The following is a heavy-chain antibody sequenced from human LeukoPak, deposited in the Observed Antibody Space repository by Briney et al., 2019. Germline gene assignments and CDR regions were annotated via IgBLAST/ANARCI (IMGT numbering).Heavy chain of an antibody. V-gene: IGHV3-30*18. D-gene: IGHD5-18*01. CDR2: ISYDGSNK. CDR1: GFTFSSYG. Sequence: GGSLRLSCAASGFTFSSYGMHWVRQAPGKGLEWVAVISYDGSNKYYADSVKGRFTISRDNSKNTLYLQMNSLRAEDTAVYYCAKTVDTAMVPHYYYGMDVWGQGTTVTVSS. J-gene: IGHJ6*02. CDR3: AKTVDTAMVPHYYYGMDV.